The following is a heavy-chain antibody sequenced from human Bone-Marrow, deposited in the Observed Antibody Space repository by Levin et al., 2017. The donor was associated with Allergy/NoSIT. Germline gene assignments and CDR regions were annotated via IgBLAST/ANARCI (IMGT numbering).Heavy chain of an antibody. CDR3: AHRGGHDPIMFDF. Sequence: SLTTSSVGVGWIRQSPGKALEWLALIYWDADKRYSPSLKSRLAITTDTSKNEVVLTMTNMDPMDTATYYCAHRGGHDPIMFDFWGQGTLVTVSS. D-gene: IGHD5-12*01. V-gene: IGHV2-5*02. CDR2: IYWDADK. CDR1: SLTTSSVG. J-gene: IGHJ5*01.